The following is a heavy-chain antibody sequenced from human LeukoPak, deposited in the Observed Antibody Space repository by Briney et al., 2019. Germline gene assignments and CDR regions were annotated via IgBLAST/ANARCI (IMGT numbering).Heavy chain of an antibody. D-gene: IGHD3-22*01. J-gene: IGHJ4*02. CDR3: ARVKNYYDSSGYPPWDY. V-gene: IGHV1-2*02. CDR1: GYTFTGYY. Sequence: GASVKVSCKASGYTFTGYYMHWVRQAPGQGLEWMGWINPNSGGTNYAQKFQGRVTMTRDTSISTAYMELSRLRSDDTAVYYCARVKNYYDSSGYPPWDYWGQGTLVTVSS. CDR2: INPNSGGT.